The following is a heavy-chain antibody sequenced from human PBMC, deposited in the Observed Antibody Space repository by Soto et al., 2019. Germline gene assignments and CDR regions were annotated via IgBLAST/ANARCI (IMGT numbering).Heavy chain of an antibody. CDR1: GFTFSDYY. CDR3: AKDDSGYDFQIYFDY. D-gene: IGHD5-12*01. CDR2: ISGSGGST. J-gene: IGHJ4*02. V-gene: IGHV3-23*01. Sequence: PGGSLRLSCAASGFTFSDYYMSWIRQAPGKGLEWVSAISGSGGSTYYADSVKGRFTISRDNSKNTLYLQMNSLRAEDTAVYYCAKDDSGYDFQIYFDYWGQGTLVTVSS.